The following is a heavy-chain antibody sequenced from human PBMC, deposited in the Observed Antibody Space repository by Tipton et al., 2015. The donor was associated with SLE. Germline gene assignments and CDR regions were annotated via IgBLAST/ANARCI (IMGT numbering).Heavy chain of an antibody. CDR3: ARDGSSAWYPYFDY. Sequence: TLSLTCTVSGGSISRGSYYWSWIRQPAGKGLEWIGRIYTSGGTNYNPSLKSRVTISVDTSKNQFSLKLSSVTAADTAVYYCARDGSSAWYPYFDYWGQGTLVTVSS. V-gene: IGHV4-61*02. J-gene: IGHJ4*02. CDR1: GGSISRGSYY. CDR2: IYTSGGT. D-gene: IGHD6-13*01.